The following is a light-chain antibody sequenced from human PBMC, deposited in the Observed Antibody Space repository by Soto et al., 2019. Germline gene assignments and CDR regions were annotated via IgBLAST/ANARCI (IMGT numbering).Light chain of an antibody. Sequence: EIVLTQSPGTLSLSPGERATLSCRASQSFSSNDLAWYQQKPGQAPRLLIYGVSSRATGIPDRFSGGGSGIDFTLTISRLEPEDFAVYYCQQYGASRTFGQGTKVEIK. J-gene: IGKJ1*01. V-gene: IGKV3-20*01. CDR3: QQYGASRT. CDR2: GVS. CDR1: QSFSSND.